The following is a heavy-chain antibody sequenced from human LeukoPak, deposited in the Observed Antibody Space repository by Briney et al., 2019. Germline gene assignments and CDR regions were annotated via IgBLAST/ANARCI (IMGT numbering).Heavy chain of an antibody. Sequence: SVKVSCKASGGTFSRYAFSWVRQAPGQGLEWMGRIISIFGIAKYAQKFQGRVTITADKSTSTAYMELSSLRSEDTAVYYCATYHYDSSGYSGDDAFDIWGQGTMVTVSS. CDR2: IISIFGIA. J-gene: IGHJ3*02. CDR1: GGTFSRYA. CDR3: ATYHYDSSGYSGDDAFDI. V-gene: IGHV1-69*04. D-gene: IGHD3-22*01.